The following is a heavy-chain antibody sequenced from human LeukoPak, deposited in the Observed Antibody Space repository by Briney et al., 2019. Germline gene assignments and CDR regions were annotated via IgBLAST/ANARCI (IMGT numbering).Heavy chain of an antibody. D-gene: IGHD3-22*01. V-gene: IGHV3-30*03. CDR2: ISYDGSNK. J-gene: IGHJ3*02. Sequence: GGSLRLSCAASGFTFSSYSMNWVRQAPGKGLEWVAVISYDGSNKYYADSVKGRFTISRDNSKNTLYLQMNSLRAEDTAVYYCARDPGGGDSSGYSGAFDIWGQGTMVTVSS. CDR3: ARDPGGGDSSGYSGAFDI. CDR1: GFTFSSYS.